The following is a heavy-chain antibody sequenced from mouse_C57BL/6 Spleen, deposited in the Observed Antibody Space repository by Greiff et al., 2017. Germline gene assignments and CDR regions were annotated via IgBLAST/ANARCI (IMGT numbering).Heavy chain of an antibody. CDR3: AREGGYYEGFAY. Sequence: VQLQQSGAELARPGASVKMSCKASGYNFTSYTMHWVKQRPGQGLEWIGYINPSSGYTKYNQKFKDKATLTADKSSSTAYMQLSSLTSEDSAVYYCAREGGYYEGFAYWGQGTLVTVSA. V-gene: IGHV1-4*01. D-gene: IGHD2-3*01. J-gene: IGHJ3*01. CDR1: GYNFTSYT. CDR2: INPSSGYT.